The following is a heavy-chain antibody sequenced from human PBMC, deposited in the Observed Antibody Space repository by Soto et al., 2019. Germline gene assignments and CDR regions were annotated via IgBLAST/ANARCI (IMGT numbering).Heavy chain of an antibody. V-gene: IGHV1-18*01. CDR2: ISAYNGNT. CDR1: GYTFTSYG. Sequence: GASVKVSCKASGYTFTSYGISWVRQAPGQRLEWMEWISAYNGNTNYAQKLQGRVTMTTDTSTSTAYMELRSLRSDDTAVYYCARATAAAGETLASSYYYYGMDVWGQGTTVTVSS. D-gene: IGHD6-13*01. J-gene: IGHJ6*02. CDR3: ARATAAAGETLASSYYYYGMDV.